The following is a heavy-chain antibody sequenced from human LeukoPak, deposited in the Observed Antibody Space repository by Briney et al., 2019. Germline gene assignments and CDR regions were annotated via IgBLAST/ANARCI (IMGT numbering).Heavy chain of an antibody. J-gene: IGHJ4*02. D-gene: IGHD5-12*01. V-gene: IGHV4-59*12. Sequence: SETLSLTCTVSGGSISSYYWSWIRQSPGKGLEWIGYIYYSGSTSYNPSLKSGVTISVDSIKNQFSLRLTSVTPEDTAVYYCARVGGGYETFDYWGQGTLVTVSS. CDR2: IYYSGST. CDR1: GGSISSYY. CDR3: ARVGGGYETFDY.